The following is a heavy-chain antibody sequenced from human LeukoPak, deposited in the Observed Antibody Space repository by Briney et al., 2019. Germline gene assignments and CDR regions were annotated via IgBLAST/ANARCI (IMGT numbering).Heavy chain of an antibody. J-gene: IGHJ3*02. CDR2: IRYDGSNK. CDR1: GFTFSSYG. CDR3: LLDYDSSGYYGDDAFDI. V-gene: IGHV3-30*02. Sequence: PGGSLRLSCAASGFTFSSYGMHWVRQAPGKGLEWVAFIRYDGSNKYYADSVKGRFTISRDNSKNTLYLQMNSLRAEDTAVYYCLLDYDSSGYYGDDAFDIWGQGTMVTVSS. D-gene: IGHD3-22*01.